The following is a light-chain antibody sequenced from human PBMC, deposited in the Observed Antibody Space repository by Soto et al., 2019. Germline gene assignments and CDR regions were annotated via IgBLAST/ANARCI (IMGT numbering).Light chain of an antibody. Sequence: EIVLTQSPDTLSLSPGERATLSCGASQNAYINSLAWYQQKAGQPPRLLIYGPSTRATDVPDRFSGSGSGTDFVLTISRLDPEDCGMYYCQQYGGLPFTFGPGTRVDIK. CDR1: QNAYINS. CDR3: QQYGGLPFT. CDR2: GPS. V-gene: IGKV3-20*01. J-gene: IGKJ3*01.